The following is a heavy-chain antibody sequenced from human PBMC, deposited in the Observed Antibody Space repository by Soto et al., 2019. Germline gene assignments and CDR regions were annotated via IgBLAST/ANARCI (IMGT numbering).Heavy chain of an antibody. CDR1: GFTFGDYA. D-gene: IGHD2-8*01. Sequence: GGSLRLSCTASGFTFGDYAMSWFRQAPGKGLEWVGFIRSKAYGGTTEYAASVKGRFTISRDDSKSIAYLQMNSLKTEDTAVYYCTRDQVYGGRYYYYYYMDVWGKGTTVTVSS. V-gene: IGHV3-49*03. J-gene: IGHJ6*03. CDR2: IRSKAYGGTT. CDR3: TRDQVYGGRYYYYYYMDV.